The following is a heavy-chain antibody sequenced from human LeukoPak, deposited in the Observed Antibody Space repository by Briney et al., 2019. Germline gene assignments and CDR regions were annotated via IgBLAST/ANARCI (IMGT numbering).Heavy chain of an antibody. V-gene: IGHV3-48*02. CDR1: GFTFSSYS. Sequence: GGSLRLSCAASGFTFSSYSMNWVRQAPGKGLEWVSYISSSSSAIYYADSVKGRFTISRDNAKNSLYLQMNSLRDEDTAVYYCARYYYDSSGYYSYDYWGQGTLVTVSS. CDR3: ARYYYDSSGYYSYDY. D-gene: IGHD3-22*01. J-gene: IGHJ4*02. CDR2: ISSSSSAI.